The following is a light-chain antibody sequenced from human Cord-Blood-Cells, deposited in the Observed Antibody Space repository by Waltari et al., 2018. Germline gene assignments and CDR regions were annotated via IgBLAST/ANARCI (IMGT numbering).Light chain of an antibody. V-gene: IGLV2-14*01. CDR3: SSYTSSSTLYV. J-gene: IGLJ1*01. CDR1: SSDVGGYNY. Sequence: QSALTQPASVSGSHGQSITISCTGTSSDVGGYNYLSSYQQPPGNAPQLMIYDFSNRPSGVSNRFSGSKSGNTASLTISGLQAEDEADYYCSSYTSSSTLYVFGTGTKVTGL. CDR2: DFS.